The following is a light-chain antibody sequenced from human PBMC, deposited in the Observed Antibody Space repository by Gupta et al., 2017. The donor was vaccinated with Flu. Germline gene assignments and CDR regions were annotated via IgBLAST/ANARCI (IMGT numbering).Light chain of an antibody. CDR2: SNT. Sequence: QSVLTQPPSASDTPGQRVTISWSGSSSNIGSNTVNWYQQLPVTAPKLLIYSNTQPPSGVPDRFSGSKSGTSASLAISGLQSEDEADYYCAALDDSLHGVVFGGGTKLTVL. CDR3: AALDDSLHGVV. CDR1: SSNIGSNT. J-gene: IGLJ2*01. V-gene: IGLV1-44*01.